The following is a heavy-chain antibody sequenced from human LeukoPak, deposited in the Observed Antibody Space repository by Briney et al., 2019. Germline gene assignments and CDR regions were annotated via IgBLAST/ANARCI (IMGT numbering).Heavy chain of an antibody. CDR3: ARGLRAYYLDY. J-gene: IGHJ4*02. V-gene: IGHV1-18*01. Sequence: AASVKVSCKASGGTFSSYAISWVRQAPGEGLEYMGWISGYNGNTKYAPEFQGRVTITTDTSTSTAYMELRSLRSDDTAVYYCARGLRAYYLDYWGQGTLVTVSS. CDR1: GGTFSSYA. CDR2: ISGYNGNT. D-gene: IGHD3-3*01.